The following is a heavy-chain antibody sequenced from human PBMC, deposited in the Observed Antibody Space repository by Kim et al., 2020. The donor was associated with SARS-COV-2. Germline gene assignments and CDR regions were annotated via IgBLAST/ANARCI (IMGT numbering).Heavy chain of an antibody. D-gene: IGHD3-16*02. V-gene: IGHV4-61*01. Sequence: SETLSLTCTVSGGSVSSGSYYWSWIRQPPGKGLEWIGYTYYSGSTNYNTSLKSRVTIKVDTSKNQFTLKLSSVTAADTAVYYCARESGVRLGELSSGPPYYFYGVDVWGQGTTVTVSS. J-gene: IGHJ6*02. CDR3: ARESGVRLGELSSGPPYYFYGVDV. CDR2: TYYSGST. CDR1: GGSVSSGSYY.